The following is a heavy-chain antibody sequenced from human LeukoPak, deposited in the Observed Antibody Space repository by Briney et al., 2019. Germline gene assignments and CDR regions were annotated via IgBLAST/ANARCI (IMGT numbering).Heavy chain of an antibody. V-gene: IGHV3-30*02. CDR1: GFTFSSYG. D-gene: IGHD6-19*01. J-gene: IGHJ3*02. CDR3: ARDVGGGWDAFDI. Sequence: GGSLRLSCAASGFTFSSYGMHWVRQAPGKGLDWVAFIHHDGSNKYYADSVRGRFTISRDNSKNTLYLQMNSLRAEDTAVYYCARDVGGGWDAFDIWGQGTMVTVSS. CDR2: IHHDGSNK.